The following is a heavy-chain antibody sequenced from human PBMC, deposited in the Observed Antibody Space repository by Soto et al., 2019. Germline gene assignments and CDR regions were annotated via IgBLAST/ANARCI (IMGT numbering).Heavy chain of an antibody. D-gene: IGHD6-6*01. V-gene: IGHV4-31*03. CDR2: IYYSGST. Sequence: QVQLQESGPGLVKPSQTLSLTCTVSGGSISSGGYYWSWIRQPPGKGLEGIGYIYYSGSTYYNTSLKTGVTISVNTSKNQFALKLSSVTAANTAEYYCAGQGQYSSSPPIDYWGQGTLVTVSS. CDR3: AGQGQYSSSPPIDY. J-gene: IGHJ4*02. CDR1: GGSISSGGYY.